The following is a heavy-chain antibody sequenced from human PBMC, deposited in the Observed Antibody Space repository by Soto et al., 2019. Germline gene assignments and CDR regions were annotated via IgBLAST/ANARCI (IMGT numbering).Heavy chain of an antibody. CDR1: GFNVSAYT. Sequence: QVKLVESGGGVVQPGRSLRLSCAASGFNVSAYTMPWVRQAPGKGLEWVAVISSDGNHKYYTDSVKGRFTISRDTSTNTVYLQMNSLRAEDTAVYYCARGEQPLFDYWGQGTLVTVSS. CDR3: ARGEQPLFDY. D-gene: IGHD1-26*01. V-gene: IGHV3-30-3*01. J-gene: IGHJ4*02. CDR2: ISSDGNHK.